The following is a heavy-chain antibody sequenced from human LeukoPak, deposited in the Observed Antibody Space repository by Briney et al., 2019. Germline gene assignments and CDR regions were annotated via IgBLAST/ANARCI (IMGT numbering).Heavy chain of an antibody. Sequence: GGSLRLSCAASGFTFSSYAMTWGRQAPGKGLEWVSGISGSGGRTNYADSVKGRFTISRDNAKKSLYLQMNSLRAEDPAVYYCTRDKQQLDDYWGQGTLVTVSS. V-gene: IGHV3-23*01. CDR2: ISGSGGRT. CDR3: TRDKQQLDDY. D-gene: IGHD1-1*01. CDR1: GFTFSSYA. J-gene: IGHJ4*02.